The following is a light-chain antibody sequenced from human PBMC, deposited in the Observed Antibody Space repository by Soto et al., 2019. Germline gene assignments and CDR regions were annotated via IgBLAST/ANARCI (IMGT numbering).Light chain of an antibody. CDR2: GAS. V-gene: IGKV3-20*01. Sequence: EIVLTQSPGTLSLSPLEIATLSFRASQSVSSSHLAWYQQKPGQAPRLLIYGASSRATGIPDRFSGSGSGTDFTLTISRLEPEDFVVYYCQQYGSSPPLTFGGGTKVDIK. J-gene: IGKJ4*01. CDR1: QSVSSSH. CDR3: QQYGSSPPLT.